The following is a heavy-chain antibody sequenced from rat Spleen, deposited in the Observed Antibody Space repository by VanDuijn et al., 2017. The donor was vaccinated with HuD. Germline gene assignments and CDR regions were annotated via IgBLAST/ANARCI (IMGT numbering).Heavy chain of an antibody. CDR2: ITKDGGSL. CDR3: ARHKDRTYYGHNCGYFDY. J-gene: IGHJ2*01. D-gene: IGHD1-9*01. CDR1: GFTFNYYW. Sequence: EVQLVESGGGLVQPGRSLKLSCVASGFTFNYYWMTWIRQAPGKGLEWVASITKDGGSLFYRDSVKGRFTVSRDNAKSTLYLQMNSLRSEDTATYYCARHKDRTYYGHNCGYFDYWGQGVMVTVSS. V-gene: IGHV5-31*01.